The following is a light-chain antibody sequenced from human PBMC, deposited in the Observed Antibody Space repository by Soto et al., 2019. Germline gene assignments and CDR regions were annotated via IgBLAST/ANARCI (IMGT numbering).Light chain of an antibody. Sequence: EIVLTQSPGTLSLSPGERATLSCRASQTVTSSYLAWYQQRPGQAPRLLIYGASRRATGIPDRFSGSGSATDFTRTISRLEPEDFAVYYCQQYGSSPLTFGGGTKVEIK. J-gene: IGKJ4*01. CDR1: QTVTSSY. CDR3: QQYGSSPLT. V-gene: IGKV3-20*01. CDR2: GAS.